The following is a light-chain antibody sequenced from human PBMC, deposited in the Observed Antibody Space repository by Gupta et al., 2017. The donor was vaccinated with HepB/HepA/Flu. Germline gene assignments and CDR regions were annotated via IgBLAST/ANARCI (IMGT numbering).Light chain of an antibody. V-gene: IGKV1-39*01. Sequence: DVQMTQSPSSLSASLGGRVTITCRASQRIGNYLNWYQQKLGKAPKLLIYLTSNLQSGVPSRFSGSGSGTEFTLTISNLQPEDFASYYCQQSYTTPRSLGPGTKVEVK. CDR2: LTS. J-gene: IGKJ3*01. CDR1: QRIGNY. CDR3: QQSYTTPRS.